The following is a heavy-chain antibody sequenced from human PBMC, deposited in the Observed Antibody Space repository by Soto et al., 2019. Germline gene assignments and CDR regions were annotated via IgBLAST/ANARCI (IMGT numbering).Heavy chain of an antibody. CDR2: MYNSGST. V-gene: IGHV4-4*02. CDR3: ARDLWGYCGTDCYPLDV. CDR1: GGSISTSNW. D-gene: IGHD2-21*02. Sequence: SETLSLTCAVSGGSISTSNWWSWVRQPPGKGLEWIGYMYNSGSTVYNPPFKSRVTISVDTSKNQFSLKLNSVTAADTAVYYCARDLWGYCGTDCYPLDVWGQGTTVTVSS. J-gene: IGHJ6*02.